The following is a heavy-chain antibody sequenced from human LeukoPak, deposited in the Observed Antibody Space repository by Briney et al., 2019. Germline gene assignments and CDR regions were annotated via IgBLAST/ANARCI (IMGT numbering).Heavy chain of an antibody. D-gene: IGHD6-13*01. V-gene: IGHV4-34*01. J-gene: IGHJ6*02. CDR3: ARGVGSSWYSYYYYGMDV. CDR1: GGSFSGYY. Sequence: KPSETLSLTCAVYGGSFSGYYWSWIRQPPGKGLEWIGEINHSGSTNYNPSLKSRVTISVDTSKNQFSLKLSSVTAADTAVYYCARGVGSSWYSYYYYGMDVWGQGTTVTVSS. CDR2: INHSGST.